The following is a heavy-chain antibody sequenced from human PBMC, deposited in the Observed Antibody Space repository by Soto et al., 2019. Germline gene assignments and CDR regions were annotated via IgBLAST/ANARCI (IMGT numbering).Heavy chain of an antibody. Sequence: TSETLSLTCTVSGGSISSYYWSWIRQPPGKGLEWIGYIYYSGSTNYNPSLKSRVTISVDTSKNQFSLKLNSVTPEDTAVYYCARDVFTYSSSTYGMDVWGQGTTVTVSS. CDR3: ARDVFTYSSSTYGMDV. D-gene: IGHD6-6*01. J-gene: IGHJ6*02. CDR1: GGSISSYY. V-gene: IGHV4-59*12. CDR2: IYYSGST.